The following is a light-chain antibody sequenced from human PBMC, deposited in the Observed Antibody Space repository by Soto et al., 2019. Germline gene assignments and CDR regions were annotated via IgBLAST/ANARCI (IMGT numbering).Light chain of an antibody. V-gene: IGKV3-15*01. Sequence: EIMMTQSPVTLSVSPGERATLSCRASQSVSSNLAWYQQKLGQAPRLLIYGASTRATGIPARFSGSGSGTEFSLTITSLQSEDCAVYYCQQYNNWPGTFGQGTKVEIK. CDR2: GAS. CDR1: QSVSSN. J-gene: IGKJ1*01. CDR3: QQYNNWPGT.